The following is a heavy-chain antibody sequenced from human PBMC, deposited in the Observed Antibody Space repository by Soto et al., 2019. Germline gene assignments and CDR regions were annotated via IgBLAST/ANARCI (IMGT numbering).Heavy chain of an antibody. D-gene: IGHD1-26*01. CDR2: ISGSGGST. CDR1: GFTFSTYA. J-gene: IGHJ6*01. Sequence: PGGSLRLSCAASGFTFSTYAMNWVRQAPGKGLEWVSAISGSGGSTYYADSVKGRFTISRDNSKNTLYLQVNCLRAEDTAVYYCAKAPEWAPNYDPYGMDVWGQGTTVTVAS. CDR3: AKAPEWAPNYDPYGMDV. V-gene: IGHV3-23*01.